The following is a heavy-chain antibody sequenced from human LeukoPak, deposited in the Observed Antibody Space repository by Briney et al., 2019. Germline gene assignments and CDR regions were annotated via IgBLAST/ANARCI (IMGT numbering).Heavy chain of an antibody. V-gene: IGHV4-61*02. D-gene: IGHD5-12*01. CDR2: IYTSGST. Sequence: PSETLSLTCTVPGGSISSGSYYWRWIRQPAGKGLEWIVRIYTSGSTNYNPSLKSRVTISVDTSKNQFSLKLSSVTAADTAVYYCARGLVATITSGYYYYGMDVWGQGTTVTVSS. CDR1: GGSISSGSYY. CDR3: ARGLVATITSGYYYYGMDV. J-gene: IGHJ6*02.